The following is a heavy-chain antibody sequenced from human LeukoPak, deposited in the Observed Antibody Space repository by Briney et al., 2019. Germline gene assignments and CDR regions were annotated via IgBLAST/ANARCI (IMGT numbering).Heavy chain of an antibody. Sequence: PGGSLRLSCAASGFTFSSNYMSWVRQAPGKGLEWVSVIYSGGSTYYADSVKGRFTISRDNSKNTLYLQMNSLRAEDTAVYYCARPGGYSSSWYYGMDVWGQGTTVTVSS. CDR1: GFTFSSNY. CDR2: IYSGGST. V-gene: IGHV3-66*04. CDR3: ARPGGYSSSWYYGMDV. J-gene: IGHJ6*02. D-gene: IGHD6-13*01.